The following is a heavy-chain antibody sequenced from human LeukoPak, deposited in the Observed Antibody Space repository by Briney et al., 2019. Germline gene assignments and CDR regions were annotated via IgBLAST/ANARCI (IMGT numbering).Heavy chain of an antibody. CDR1: GFTFSAYP. CDR2: IKSKPDGGTT. D-gene: IGHD2-21*02. Sequence: GGSLRFSCAASGFTFSAYPMHWVRQAPGQGLEWVGQIKSKPDGGTTDYATPVKGRFTISRDDSKNTLYLVMNSLKTEDTAVYYCTTGLTSIVVVTALRILDYWGQGTLVTVSS. J-gene: IGHJ4*02. CDR3: TTGLTSIVVVTALRILDY. V-gene: IGHV3-15*01.